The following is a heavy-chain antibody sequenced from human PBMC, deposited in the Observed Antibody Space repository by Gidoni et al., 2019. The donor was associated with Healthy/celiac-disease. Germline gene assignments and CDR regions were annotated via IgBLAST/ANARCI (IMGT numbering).Heavy chain of an antibody. CDR3: ARQGSSSWTVYYYYGMDV. CDR1: GGSIRRSSYY. J-gene: IGHJ6*02. Sequence: QLQLQESGPGLVKPSETLSLTCTVSGGSIRRSSYYWGWIRQPPGKGLEWIGSIYYSGSTYYNPSLKSRVTISVDTSKNQFSLKLSSVTAADTAVYYCARQGSSSWTVYYYYGMDVWGQGTTVTVSS. V-gene: IGHV4-39*01. D-gene: IGHD6-13*01. CDR2: IYYSGST.